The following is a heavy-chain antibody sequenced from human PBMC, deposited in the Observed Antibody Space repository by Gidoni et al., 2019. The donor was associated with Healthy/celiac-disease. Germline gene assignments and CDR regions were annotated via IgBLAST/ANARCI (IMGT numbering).Heavy chain of an antibody. V-gene: IGHV1-18*01. J-gene: IGHJ6*02. CDR3: ARDLKSDYDFWSGYYPNYYYYYGMDV. D-gene: IGHD3-3*01. CDR2: ISAYNGNT. CDR1: GYTFTSYG. Sequence: QVQLVQSGAEVKKPGASVKVSCKASGYTFTSYGISWGRQAPGQGLEWMGWISAYNGNTNYAQKLQGRVTMTTDTSTSTAYMELRSLRSDDTAVYYCARDLKSDYDFWSGYYPNYYYYYGMDVWGQGTTVTVSS.